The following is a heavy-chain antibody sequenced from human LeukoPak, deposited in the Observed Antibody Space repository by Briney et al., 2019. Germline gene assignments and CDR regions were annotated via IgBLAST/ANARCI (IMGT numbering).Heavy chain of an antibody. CDR1: GFTFSSYG. CDR2: IWYDGNDK. CDR3: ARDSLGYSSGWYLDY. J-gene: IGHJ4*02. D-gene: IGHD6-19*01. Sequence: PGGSLRLSCAASGFTFSSYGMHWVRQAPGKGLEWVAFIWYDGNDKYYADSVKGRFTISRDSSKNTLYLQMNSLRAEDTAVYYCARDSLGYSSGWYLDYWGQGTLVTVSS. V-gene: IGHV3-33*01.